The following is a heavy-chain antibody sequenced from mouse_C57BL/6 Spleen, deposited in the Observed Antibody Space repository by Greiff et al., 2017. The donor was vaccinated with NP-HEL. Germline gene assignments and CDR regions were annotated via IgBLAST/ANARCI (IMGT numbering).Heavy chain of an antibody. CDR3: ARHRYGSSVMDY. V-gene: IGHV2-6-1*01. CDR1: GFSLTSYG. Sequence: QVQLKQSGPGLVAPSQSLSITCTVSGFSLTSYGVHWVRQPPGKGLEWLVVIWSDGSTTYNSALKSRLSISKDNSKSQVFLKMNSLQTDDTAMYYCARHRYGSSVMDYWGQGTSVTVSS. CDR2: IWSDGST. D-gene: IGHD1-1*01. J-gene: IGHJ4*01.